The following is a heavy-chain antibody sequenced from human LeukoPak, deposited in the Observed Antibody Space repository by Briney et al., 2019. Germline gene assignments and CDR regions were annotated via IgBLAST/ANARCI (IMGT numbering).Heavy chain of an antibody. Sequence: SETLSLTCTVSGVSISTYYWSWIRQTPGKGLEWIGYIYYSGSTYYNPSLKSRVTISIETPKNQFSLKLTSLTAADTAVYYCARDGIVGAPDAFDIWGQGTMVTVSS. D-gene: IGHD1-26*01. V-gene: IGHV4-59*01. CDR3: ARDGIVGAPDAFDI. CDR1: GVSISTYY. CDR2: IYYSGST. J-gene: IGHJ3*02.